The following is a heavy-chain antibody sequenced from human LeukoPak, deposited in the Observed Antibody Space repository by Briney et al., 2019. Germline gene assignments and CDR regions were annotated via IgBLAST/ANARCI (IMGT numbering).Heavy chain of an antibody. D-gene: IGHD3-3*01. CDR1: GFTVSSSY. V-gene: IGHV3-53*01. CDR2: IYSGGNT. Sequence: GSLRLSCAASGFTVSSSYMSWVRQAPGKGLEWVSVIYSGGNTYYADSVKGRFTISRDDSKNTLYLQMNSLRAEDTAVYYCARDLTIFGVITPGTNWGQGTLVTVSS. J-gene: IGHJ4*02. CDR3: ARDLTIFGVITPGTN.